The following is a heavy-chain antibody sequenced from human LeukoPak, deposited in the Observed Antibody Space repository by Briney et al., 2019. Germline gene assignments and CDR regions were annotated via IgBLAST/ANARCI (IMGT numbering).Heavy chain of an antibody. J-gene: IGHJ4*02. V-gene: IGHV1-46*01. CDR1: GYTFTSYY. CDR3: ARDMMATTSEDY. CDR2: INPSGGST. Sequence: GASVKVSCKASGYTFTSYYMHWVRQAPGQGLEWMGIINPSGGSTSYAQKFQGRVTMTRDMSTSTVYMELSSLRSEDTAVYYCARDMMATTSEDYWGQGTLVTVSS. D-gene: IGHD5-24*01.